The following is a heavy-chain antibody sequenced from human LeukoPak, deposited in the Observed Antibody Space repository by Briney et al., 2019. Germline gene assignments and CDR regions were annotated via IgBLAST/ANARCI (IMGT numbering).Heavy chain of an antibody. D-gene: IGHD7-27*01. CDR2: ISTSGSTM. CDR3: ARHWAHNWIDP. CDR1: GFTFSSFN. J-gene: IGHJ5*02. Sequence: YPGGSLRLSCATSGFTFSSFNMNWVRQTPGKGLEWMSYISTSGSTMYYADSVKGRFTISRDNSKNSLYLQMNSLTDEDTAIYYCARHWAHNWIDPWGQGTLVAVSS. V-gene: IGHV3-48*02.